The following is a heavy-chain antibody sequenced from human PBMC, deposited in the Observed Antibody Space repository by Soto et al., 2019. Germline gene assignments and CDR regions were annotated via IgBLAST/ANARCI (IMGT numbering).Heavy chain of an antibody. CDR1: GFTLDNG. D-gene: IGHD2-8*01. V-gene: IGHV3-23*01. CDR2: IDYSGANT. Sequence: GGSLRLSCAAPGFTLDNGMTWVRQAPGKGLEWISTIDYSGANTHYADSVKGRFTISRDKSRNTVALQMSNLRAEDTALYYCVSWVSAHFDNWGQGTLVTVSS. CDR3: VSWVSAHFDN. J-gene: IGHJ4*02.